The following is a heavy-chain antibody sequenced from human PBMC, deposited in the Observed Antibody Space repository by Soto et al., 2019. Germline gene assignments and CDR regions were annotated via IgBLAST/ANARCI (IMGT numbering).Heavy chain of an antibody. V-gene: IGHV3-53*01. CDR1: GITVSTNY. J-gene: IGHJ4*02. CDR2: IYSDGKT. CDR3: GSAGGGGYYDSSGYMGV. D-gene: IGHD3-22*01. Sequence: GGSLRLSCAASGITVSTNYMSWVRQAPGKGLEWVSVIYSDGKTFYADSVKGRFTISRDNSQNTVSLQMNSLRADDTAVYYCGSAGGGGYYDSSGYMGVWGQGTLVTVSS.